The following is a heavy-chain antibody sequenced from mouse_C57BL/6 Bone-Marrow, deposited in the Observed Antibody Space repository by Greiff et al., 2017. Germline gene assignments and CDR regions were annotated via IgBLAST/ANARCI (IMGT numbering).Heavy chain of an antibody. V-gene: IGHV1-64*01. D-gene: IGHD2-3*01. J-gene: IGHJ3*01. CDR1: GYTFTSYW. CDR2: IHPNRGST. Sequence: VQLQQPGAELVKPGASVKLSCKASGYTFTSYWMHWVKQRPGQGLEWIGMIHPNRGSTNYNEKFKGKANLTVDKSSSTAYMHLSSLTSEDSAVYDYASGRWLLRFAWFAYWGQGTLVTVSA. CDR3: ASGRWLLRFAWFAY.